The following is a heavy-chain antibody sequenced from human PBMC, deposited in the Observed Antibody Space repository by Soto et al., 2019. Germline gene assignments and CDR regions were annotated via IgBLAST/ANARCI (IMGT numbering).Heavy chain of an antibody. V-gene: IGHV3-23*01. CDR1: GFTFSSYA. J-gene: IGHJ4*02. CDR3: AKEDHSTGEWDHFDY. D-gene: IGHD2-8*02. Sequence: GSLRLSSEASGFTFSSYAMSGVRQAPGKGLEWVSAISGSGGSTYYADSVQGRFTISRDNSRNTLYLQMNSLRAEDKAVYYRAKEDHSTGEWDHFDYSGQRTLVTVHS. CDR2: ISGSGGST.